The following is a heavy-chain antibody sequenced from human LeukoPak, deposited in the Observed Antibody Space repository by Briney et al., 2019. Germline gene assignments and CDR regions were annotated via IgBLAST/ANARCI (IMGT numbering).Heavy chain of an antibody. D-gene: IGHD4-17*01. CDR2: IYYSGST. Sequence: PSETLSLTCTVSGGSISSGDYYWSWIRQPPGRGLERIEYIYYSGSTYYNPSLKSRITISVDTSKNQFSLKLSSVTAADTAVYYCARYDYALNYWGQGTLVTVSS. V-gene: IGHV4-30-4*01. CDR3: ARYDYALNY. CDR1: GGSISSGDYY. J-gene: IGHJ4*02.